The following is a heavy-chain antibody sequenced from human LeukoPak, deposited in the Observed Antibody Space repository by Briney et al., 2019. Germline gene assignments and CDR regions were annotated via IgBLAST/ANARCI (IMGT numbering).Heavy chain of an antibody. D-gene: IGHD6-13*01. V-gene: IGHV3-74*01. Sequence: PGGSLRLSCAASGFTFSSYWMHWVRQAPGKGPVWVSVIINDGSSTRYADSVKGRFTISRDNAKKTLYLQMNSLRAEDTAVYYCARDTGYSINYWGQGTLVTVSS. CDR1: GFTFSSYW. CDR3: ARDTGYSINY. J-gene: IGHJ4*02. CDR2: IINDGSST.